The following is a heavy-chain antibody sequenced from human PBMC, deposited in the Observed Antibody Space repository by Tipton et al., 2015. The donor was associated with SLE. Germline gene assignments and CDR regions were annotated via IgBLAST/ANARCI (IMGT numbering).Heavy chain of an antibody. V-gene: IGHV4-59*12. Sequence: LRLSCTVSGASTNTKYWTWIRQSPGKGLEWIGYANRNEGTKIKFSLERRVTISLDTSRSQFSLRLSSMTPADTALYYCARARRTTSSHFDYWGLGSLVTVSS. CDR2: ANRNEGT. D-gene: IGHD1-14*01. CDR1: GASTNTKY. CDR3: ARARRTTSSHFDY. J-gene: IGHJ4*02.